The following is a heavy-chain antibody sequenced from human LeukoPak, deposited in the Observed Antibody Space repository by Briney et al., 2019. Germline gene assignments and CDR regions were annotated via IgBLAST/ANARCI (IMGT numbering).Heavy chain of an antibody. Sequence: SETLSLTCTVSGGSISSHYWSWIRQPPGKGLEWIGYIYYSGSTNYNPSLKSRVTISVDTSKNQFSLKLSSVTAADTAVYYCARVEYSSSSGYYYYYMDVWGKGTTVTVSS. V-gene: IGHV4-59*11. CDR1: GGSISSHY. CDR3: ARVEYSSSSGYYYYYMDV. J-gene: IGHJ6*03. CDR2: IYYSGST. D-gene: IGHD6-6*01.